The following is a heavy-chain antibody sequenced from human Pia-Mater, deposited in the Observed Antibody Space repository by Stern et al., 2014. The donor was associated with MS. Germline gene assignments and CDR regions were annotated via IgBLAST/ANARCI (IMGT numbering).Heavy chain of an antibody. D-gene: IGHD6-19*01. CDR3: ARQTTGWYSDY. Sequence: EVQLVQSGTEVRKPGESLKISCKGSGYNFNIYWIAWVRQMPGKGLEWMGIIYPGDSDTRYSPSFQGNVTFSVDKSISTAYLHLSGLNASDTAMYYCARQTTGWYSDYWGQGTLVAVSS. J-gene: IGHJ4*02. V-gene: IGHV5-51*01. CDR1: GYNFNIYW. CDR2: IYPGDSDT.